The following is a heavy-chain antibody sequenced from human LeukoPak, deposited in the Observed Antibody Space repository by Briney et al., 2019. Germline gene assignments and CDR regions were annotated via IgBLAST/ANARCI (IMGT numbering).Heavy chain of an antibody. CDR1: GFPLSSSA. V-gene: IGHV1-58*01. CDR3: AAPYSTRWFDL. CDR2: IVIGSNNT. Sequence: SVKVSCKASGFPLSSSAVQWVRQAGGQRLEWIGWIVIGSNNTNYAQRFQERVTITRDMSTSTAYMELSSLRSEDTAVYYCAAPYSTRWFDLWGRGTLVTVSS. D-gene: IGHD6-13*01. J-gene: IGHJ5*02.